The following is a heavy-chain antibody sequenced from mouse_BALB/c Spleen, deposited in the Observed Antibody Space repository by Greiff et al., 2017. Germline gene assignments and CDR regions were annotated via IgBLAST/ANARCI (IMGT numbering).Heavy chain of an antibody. Sequence: DVQLQQSGAELVKPGASVKLSCTASGFNIKDTYMHWVKQRPEQGLEWIGRIDPANGNTKYDPKFQGKATITADTSSNTAYLQLSSLTSEDTAVYYCASNFYFDYWGQGTTLTVSS. CDR1: GFNIKDTY. J-gene: IGHJ2*01. CDR3: ASNFYFDY. D-gene: IGHD4-1*01. V-gene: IGHV14-3*02. CDR2: IDPANGNT.